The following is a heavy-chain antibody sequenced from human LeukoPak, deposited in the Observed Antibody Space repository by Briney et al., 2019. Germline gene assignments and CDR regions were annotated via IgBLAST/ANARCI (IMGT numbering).Heavy chain of an antibody. D-gene: IGHD6-13*01. V-gene: IGHV3-23*01. CDR3: AKQSAGSAAWYSLHYDF. CDR1: GFTLSSYA. J-gene: IGHJ4*02. CDR2: VDGGGGGT. Sequence: GGSLRLSCAASGFTLSSYAMTWVRQAPGRGPEWVSSVDGGGGGTYYADSVKGRFTISRDNSKDTLYLQMNGLRAEDTAVYFCAKQSAGSAAWYSLHYDFWGQGTPVTVSS.